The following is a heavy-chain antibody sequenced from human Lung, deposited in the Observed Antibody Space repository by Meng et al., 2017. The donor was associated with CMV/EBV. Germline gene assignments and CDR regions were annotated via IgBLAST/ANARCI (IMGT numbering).Heavy chain of an antibody. CDR1: GFTFSNYA. CDR3: AKGDDSGWSPFDY. J-gene: IGHJ4*02. V-gene: IGHV3-23*03. CDR2: IYSDGSST. D-gene: IGHD3-22*01. Sequence: GESXKISCAASGFTFSNYAMNWVRQAPGKGLEWVSVIYSDGSSTYYADSVKGRFTISRDNSKNTLDLQMNSLRAEDTAVYYCAKGDDSGWSPFDYWGQG.